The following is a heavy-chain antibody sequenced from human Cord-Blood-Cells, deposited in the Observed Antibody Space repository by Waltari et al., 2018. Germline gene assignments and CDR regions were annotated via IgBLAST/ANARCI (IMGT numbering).Heavy chain of an antibody. Sequence: QVQLVESGGGVVQPGRSLRLSCAASGFTFSSYAMHWVRQAPGKGLEWVAVISYDGSNKYYAASVKGRFTISRDNSKNTLYLQMNSLRAEDTAVYYCARDGVVDHFDYWGQGTLVTVSS. CDR2: ISYDGSNK. J-gene: IGHJ4*02. CDR1: GFTFSSYA. V-gene: IGHV3-30-3*01. CDR3: ARDGVVDHFDY. D-gene: IGHD3-16*01.